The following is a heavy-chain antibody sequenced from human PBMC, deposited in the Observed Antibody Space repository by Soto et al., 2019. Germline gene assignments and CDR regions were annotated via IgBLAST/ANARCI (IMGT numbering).Heavy chain of an antibody. D-gene: IGHD5-18*01. V-gene: IGHV1-18*01. Sequence: PLASVKVSCTASGYTFTSYGISWVRQAPGQGLEWMGWISAYNGNTNYAQKLQGRVTMTTDTSTSTAYMELRSLRSDDTAVYYCARDREEDTASDYWGQGTLVTVSS. J-gene: IGHJ4*02. CDR1: GYTFTSYG. CDR3: ARDREEDTASDY. CDR2: ISAYNGNT.